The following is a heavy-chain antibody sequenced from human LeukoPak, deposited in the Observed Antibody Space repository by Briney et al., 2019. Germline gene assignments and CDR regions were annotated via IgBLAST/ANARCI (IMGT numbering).Heavy chain of an antibody. CDR1: GFTFGDYA. CDR2: INWNGGST. J-gene: IGHJ5*02. D-gene: IGHD1-26*01. V-gene: IGHV3-20*01. CDR3: ARASGGSYLSWFDP. Sequence: PGGSLRLSCAASGFTFGDYAMHWVRQAPGKGLEWVSGINWNGGSTGYADSVKGRFTISRDNAKNSLYLQMNSLRAEDTALYHCARASGGSYLSWFDPWGQGTLVTVSS.